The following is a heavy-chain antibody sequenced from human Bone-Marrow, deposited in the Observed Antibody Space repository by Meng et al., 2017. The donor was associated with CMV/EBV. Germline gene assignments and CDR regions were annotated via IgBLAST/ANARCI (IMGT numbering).Heavy chain of an antibody. CDR1: GYTFTGYY. D-gene: IGHD2-8*01. Sequence: ASVKVSCKASGYTFTGYYMHWVRQAPGQGLEWMGWINPNSGDTNYAQKFQGRVTMTRDTSISTAYMELSRLRSDDTAVYYWARGARFLLDGVYVWGQGTPVTVSS. V-gene: IGHV1-2*02. CDR2: INPNSGDT. CDR3: ARGARFLLDGVYV. J-gene: IGHJ6*02.